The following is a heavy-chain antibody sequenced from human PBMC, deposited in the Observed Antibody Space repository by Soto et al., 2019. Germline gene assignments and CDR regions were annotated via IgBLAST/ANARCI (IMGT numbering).Heavy chain of an antibody. J-gene: IGHJ6*02. Sequence: PSETLSLTCAVYGGSFSGYYWSWIRQPPGKGLEWIGEINHSGSTNYNPSLKSRVTISVDTSKNQFSLKLSSVTAADTAVYYCARVTGATLYYYYGMDVWGQGTTVTVSS. CDR1: GGSFSGYY. CDR3: ARVTGATLYYYYGMDV. V-gene: IGHV4-34*01. CDR2: INHSGST. D-gene: IGHD1-26*01.